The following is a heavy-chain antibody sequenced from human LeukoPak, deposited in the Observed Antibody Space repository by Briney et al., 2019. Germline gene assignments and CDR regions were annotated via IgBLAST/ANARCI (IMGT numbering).Heavy chain of an antibody. CDR1: GLTFSSHS. J-gene: IGHJ4*02. V-gene: IGHV3-48*01. Sequence: GGSLRLSCAASGLTFSSHSMNWVRQAPGKGLEWISHIRSSSSTSTTYYADSVKGRFTISRDDAKNSLYLQMHSLRGEDTAVYYCEKDPPRYYYDSSGLDWGQGPLVTVSS. CDR2: IRSSSSTSTT. D-gene: IGHD3-22*01. CDR3: EKDPPRYYYDSSGLD.